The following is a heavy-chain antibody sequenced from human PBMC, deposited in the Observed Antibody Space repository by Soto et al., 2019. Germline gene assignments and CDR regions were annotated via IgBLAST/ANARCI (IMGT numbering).Heavy chain of an antibody. J-gene: IGHJ5*02. V-gene: IGHV4-30-2*01. CDR3: ARDAVYCISTSCYNWFDP. CDR1: GGSISSGGYS. D-gene: IGHD2-2*01. Sequence: SETLSLTCAVSGGSISSGGYSWSWIRQLPGKGLEWIGYIYHSGSTYYNPSLKSRVTISVDRSKSQFSLKLSSVTAADTAVYYCARDAVYCISTSCYNWFDPWGQGTLVTVSS. CDR2: IYHSGST.